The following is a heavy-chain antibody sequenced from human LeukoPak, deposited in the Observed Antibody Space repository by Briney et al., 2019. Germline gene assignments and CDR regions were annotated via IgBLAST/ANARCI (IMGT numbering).Heavy chain of an antibody. V-gene: IGHV3-7*01. CDR1: GFSISNDW. Sequence: PGGSLRLSCAASGFSISNDWMNWVRQAPGKGLEWVANIKQDGSEKNYVDSVKGRFTISRDNAKNSLILQMNSLRDEDTAVYYCARGVWAPFDSWGQGTLVSVSS. J-gene: IGHJ4*02. CDR3: ARGVWAPFDS. D-gene: IGHD7-27*01. CDR2: IKQDGSEK.